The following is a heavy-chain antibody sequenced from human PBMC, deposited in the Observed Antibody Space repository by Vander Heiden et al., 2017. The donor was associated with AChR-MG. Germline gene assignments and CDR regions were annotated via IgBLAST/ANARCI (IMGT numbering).Heavy chain of an antibody. CDR2: IRQDGREK. V-gene: IGHV3-7*01. CDR3: ARLGANQVLDH. J-gene: IGHJ5*02. CDR1: GFSFSSSW. D-gene: IGHD2-2*01. Sequence: EVQVVEAGGGLVQPGGSLRLSCAASGFSFSSSWMSWVRQAPGKGLEWVANIRQDGREKYYVASVKGRFTVSRDNAKNSLYLEMNSLRVEDTAVYHCARLGANQVLDHWGQGTLVTVSS.